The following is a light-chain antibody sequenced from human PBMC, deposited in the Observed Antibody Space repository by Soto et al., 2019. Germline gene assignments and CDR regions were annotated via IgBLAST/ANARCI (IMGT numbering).Light chain of an antibody. CDR2: LGS. J-gene: IGKJ1*01. CDR1: QSLWKSNGYNC. V-gene: IGKV2-28*01. Sequence: DIVMTQSPLSLPVTPGEPASISCRSRQSLWKSNGYNCLEWYLQKPGQSPQLLIYLGSNRASGVPDRFSGRGSGTDFTLKISRVEAEDVWVYFCRQSLQTPLTFGQGTKVEIK. CDR3: RQSLQTPLT.